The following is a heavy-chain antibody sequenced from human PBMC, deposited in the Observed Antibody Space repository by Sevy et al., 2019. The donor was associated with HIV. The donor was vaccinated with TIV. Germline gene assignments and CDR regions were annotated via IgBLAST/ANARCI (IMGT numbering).Heavy chain of an antibody. V-gene: IGHV3-30*18. CDR2: ISYDGSNK. Sequence: GSLRLSCAASGFTFSSYGMHWVRQAPGKGLEWVAVISYDGSNKYYADSVKGRFTISRDNSKNTLYLQMNSLRAEDTAVYYCAKGRVLLWFGELVSDFDYWGQRTLVTVSS. J-gene: IGHJ4*02. CDR3: AKGRVLLWFGELVSDFDY. D-gene: IGHD3-10*01. CDR1: GFTFSSYG.